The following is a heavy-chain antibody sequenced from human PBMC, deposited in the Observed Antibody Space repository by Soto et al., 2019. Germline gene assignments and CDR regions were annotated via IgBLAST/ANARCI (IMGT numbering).Heavy chain of an antibody. V-gene: IGHV4-59*08. CDR1: GGSISSYY. D-gene: IGHD3-10*01. Sequence: QVQLQESGPGLVKPSETLSLTCTVSGGSISSYYWSWIRQPPGKGLEWIGYNYYSGSTNYIPSLKSRVTISVDTSKNQFSLKLSSVTAADTAVYYCACSPPYYYGSGSYYSYYYGMDVW. CDR2: NYYSGST. J-gene: IGHJ6*01. CDR3: ACSPPYYYGSGSYYSYYYGMDV.